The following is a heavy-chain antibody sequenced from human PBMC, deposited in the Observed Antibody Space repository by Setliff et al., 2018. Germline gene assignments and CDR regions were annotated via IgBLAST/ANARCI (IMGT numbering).Heavy chain of an antibody. J-gene: IGHJ5*02. V-gene: IGHV1-69*05. CDR1: GDSFSNYA. Sequence: SVKVSCKASGDSFSNYAISWVRQAPGQELEWMGGLIPMFGTPGYAQKFQDRVTITTDESTSTAYMELNSLTSEDTAVYYCARSPALLGIVYLDPWGQGTLVTVSS. CDR3: ARSPALLGIVYLDP. CDR2: LIPMFGTP. D-gene: IGHD2-15*01.